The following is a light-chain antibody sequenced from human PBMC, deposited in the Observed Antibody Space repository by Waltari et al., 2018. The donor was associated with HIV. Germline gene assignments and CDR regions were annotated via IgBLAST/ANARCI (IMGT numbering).Light chain of an antibody. J-gene: IGLJ3*02. Sequence: QSALTQPASVSGSPGQSITISCTGTSSDFGGYNLFPWYQQHPGKAPKLMIYEGSKRPSGVSNRFSGSKSGNTASLTISGLQAEDEADYYCCSYAGSSTLVFGGGTKLTVL. CDR2: EGS. V-gene: IGLV2-23*01. CDR3: CSYAGSSTLV. CDR1: SSDFGGYNL.